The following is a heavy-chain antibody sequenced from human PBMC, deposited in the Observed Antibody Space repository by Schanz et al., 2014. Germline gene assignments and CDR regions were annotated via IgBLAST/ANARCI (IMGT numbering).Heavy chain of an antibody. V-gene: IGHV3-23*04. J-gene: IGHJ4*02. CDR3: ARDGDFDY. CDR2: IEFSGGTT. CDR1: GFTFSGYA. Sequence: EVQLVESGGGLVKPGGSLRLSCAASGFTFSGYAMSWVRQAPGKGLEWVSGIEFSGGTTYYADSVKGRFTISRDNSKNILTMQMSSLRAEDTAVYYCARDGDFDYWGQGTLVTVSS.